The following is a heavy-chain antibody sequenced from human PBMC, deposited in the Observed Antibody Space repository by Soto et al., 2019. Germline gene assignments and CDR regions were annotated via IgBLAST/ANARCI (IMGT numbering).Heavy chain of an antibody. CDR2: IKQEGSEE. Sequence: LRLSCAASGFTFSTYWMTWVRQAPGKGLEWVANIKQEGSEEYYVDSVKGRFTISRDNAKNSLYLQMNSLRVEDTAVYYCARASSGWYTDYYYYGLDVWGQGTTVTVSS. D-gene: IGHD6-19*01. J-gene: IGHJ6*02. V-gene: IGHV3-7*03. CDR1: GFTFSTYW. CDR3: ARASSGWYTDYYYYGLDV.